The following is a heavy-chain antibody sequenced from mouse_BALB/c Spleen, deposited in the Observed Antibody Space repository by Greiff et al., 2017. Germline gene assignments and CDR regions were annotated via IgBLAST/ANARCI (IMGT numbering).Heavy chain of an antibody. Sequence: EVQRVESGGGLVKPGGSLKLSCAASGFTFSDYYMYWVRQTPEKRLEWVATISDGGSYTYYPDSVKGRFTISRDNAKNNLYLQMSSLKSEDTAMYYCARGGNYAMDYWGQGTSVT. CDR2: ISDGGSYT. J-gene: IGHJ4*01. CDR3: ARGGNYAMDY. CDR1: GFTFSDYY. V-gene: IGHV5-4*02.